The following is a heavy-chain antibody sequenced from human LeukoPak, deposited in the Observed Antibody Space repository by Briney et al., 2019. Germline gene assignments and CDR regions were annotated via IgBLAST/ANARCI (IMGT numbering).Heavy chain of an antibody. D-gene: IGHD6-6*01. Sequence: GGSLRLSCAASGFTFSSYSMNWVRQAPGKGLEWVSSISSSSSYIYYADSVKGRFTISRDNAKNSLYLQMNSLRAEDTAVYYCARDLEYSSLSDYYYYMDVWGKGTTVTVSS. CDR2: ISSSSSYI. CDR3: ARDLEYSSLSDYYYYMDV. J-gene: IGHJ6*03. V-gene: IGHV3-21*01. CDR1: GFTFSSYS.